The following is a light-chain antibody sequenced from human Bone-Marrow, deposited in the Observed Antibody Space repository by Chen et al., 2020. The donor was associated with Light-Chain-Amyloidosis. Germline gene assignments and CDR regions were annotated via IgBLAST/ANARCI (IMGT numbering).Light chain of an antibody. Sequence: AIQMTQSPSSLSASVGDRVTITCRASQGIGNDLGWYQQRPGKAPKLLIYGASSLQSGLPSRFSGSGSGTDFTLTISSLQPEDFATYYCLQDFRYPLTFGQGTKVEIK. V-gene: IGKV1-6*01. CDR2: GAS. CDR3: LQDFRYPLT. CDR1: QGIGND. J-gene: IGKJ2*01.